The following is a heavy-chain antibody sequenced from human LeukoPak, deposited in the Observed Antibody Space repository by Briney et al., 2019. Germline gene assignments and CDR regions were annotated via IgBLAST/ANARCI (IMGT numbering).Heavy chain of an antibody. J-gene: IGHJ3*02. D-gene: IGHD6-13*01. CDR1: GFTFSSYS. CDR2: ISSSSSYI. V-gene: IGHV3-21*01. Sequence: GGSLRLSCAASGFTFSSYSMNWVRQAPGKGLEWVSSISSSSSYIYYADSVKGRFTISRDNAKNSLYLQMNSLRAEDTAVYYCASLPGTAADNDAFDIWGQGTMVTVSS. CDR3: ASLPGTAADNDAFDI.